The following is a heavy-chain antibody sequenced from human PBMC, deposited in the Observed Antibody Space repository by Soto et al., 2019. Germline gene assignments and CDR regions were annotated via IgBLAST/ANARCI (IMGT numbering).Heavy chain of an antibody. CDR1: GYTFTSYG. D-gene: IGHD2-8*01. Sequence: ASVKVSCKASGYTFTSYGISWVRQAPGQGLEWMGWISAYNGNTNYAQKLQGRVTMTTDTSASTAYMELRSLRSDDTAVYYCARRYCTNGVCYTLDYWGQGTLVTVSS. CDR2: ISAYNGNT. J-gene: IGHJ4*02. CDR3: ARRYCTNGVCYTLDY. V-gene: IGHV1-18*01.